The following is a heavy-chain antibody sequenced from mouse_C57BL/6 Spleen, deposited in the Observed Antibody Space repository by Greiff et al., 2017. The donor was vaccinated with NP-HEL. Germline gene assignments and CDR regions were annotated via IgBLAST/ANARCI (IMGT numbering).Heavy chain of an antibody. CDR2: IDPSDSYT. Sequence: VQLQQPGAELVMPGASVKLSCKASGYTFTSYWMHWVKQRPGQGLEWIGEIDPSDSYTNYNQKFKGKSTLTVDKSSSTAYMQLSSLTSEDSAVYYCARSGYGSTSSYWYFDVWGTGTTVTVSS. V-gene: IGHV1-69*01. CDR3: ARSGYGSTSSYWYFDV. D-gene: IGHD1-1*01. CDR1: GYTFTSYW. J-gene: IGHJ1*03.